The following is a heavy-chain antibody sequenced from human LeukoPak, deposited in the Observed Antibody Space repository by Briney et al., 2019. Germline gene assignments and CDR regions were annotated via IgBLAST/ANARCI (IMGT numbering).Heavy chain of an antibody. V-gene: IGHV1-2*02. D-gene: IGHD3-22*01. Sequence: ASVKVSCKTSGYSFTDYYMHWVRQAPGQGLEWMGWINPNSGDTNFAQKFQGRVTMTRDTSISTVYMELSRLRSDDTAVFYCARGYYDSSDFEYFQHWGQGTLVTVSS. CDR1: GYSFTDYY. CDR2: INPNSGDT. J-gene: IGHJ1*01. CDR3: ARGYYDSSDFEYFQH.